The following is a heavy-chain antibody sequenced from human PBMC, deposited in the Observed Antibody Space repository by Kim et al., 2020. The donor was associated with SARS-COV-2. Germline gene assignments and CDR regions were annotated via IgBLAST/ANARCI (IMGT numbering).Heavy chain of an antibody. J-gene: IGHJ4*01. CDR1: GGSISSYY. D-gene: IGHD3-3*01. CDR2: IYYSGST. CDR3: SRHSYDFWSGFQYYFDY. V-gene: IGHV4-59*01. Sequence: SETLSLTCTVSGGSISSYYWSWIRQPPGKGLEWIGYIYYSGSTNYNPSLKSRVTISVDTSKNQFSLKLSSVTAADTAVYYCSRHSYDFWSGFQYYFDYW.